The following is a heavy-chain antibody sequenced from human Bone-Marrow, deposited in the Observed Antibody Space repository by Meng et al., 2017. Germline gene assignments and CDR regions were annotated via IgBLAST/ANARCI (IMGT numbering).Heavy chain of an antibody. V-gene: IGHV1-69*13. CDR2: IIPIFGTA. Sequence: SVKVSCKASGGTFSSYAISWVRQAPGQGLEWMGGIIPIFGTANYAQKFQGRVTITADESTSTAYMELSSLRSEDTAVYYCARERASGSYLLHYYYGMDVWGQGTTVTVYS. CDR3: ARERASGSYLLHYYYGMDV. CDR1: GGTFSSYA. J-gene: IGHJ6*01. D-gene: IGHD1-26*01.